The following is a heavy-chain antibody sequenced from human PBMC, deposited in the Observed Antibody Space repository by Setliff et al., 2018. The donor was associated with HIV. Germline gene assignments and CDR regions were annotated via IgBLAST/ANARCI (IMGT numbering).Heavy chain of an antibody. CDR2: MYSSGNS. Sequence: SETLSLTCGVSGDSVSGYYWIWIRQSPGKGLEWIGYMYSSGNSNYNPSFKSRVTMSVDTSNNQVSLYLSSVTAADTAVYYCARAVGASYATPYLDYWGRGTLVTVSS. D-gene: IGHD1-26*01. CDR1: GDSVSGYY. J-gene: IGHJ4*02. V-gene: IGHV4-59*02. CDR3: ARAVGASYATPYLDY.